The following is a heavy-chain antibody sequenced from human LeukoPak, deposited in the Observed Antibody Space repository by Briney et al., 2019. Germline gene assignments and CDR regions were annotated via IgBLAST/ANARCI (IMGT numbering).Heavy chain of an antibody. CDR3: AREGTAGTNLNWFDP. CDR1: GGSISSYY. Sequence: SETLSLTCTVSGGSISSYYWSWIRQPPGKGLEWIGYISYSGSTNFNPSLNSRATISVDTSKNQFSLKLSSVTAADTAVYYCAREGTAGTNLNWFDPWGQGTLVTVSS. CDR2: ISYSGST. J-gene: IGHJ5*02. V-gene: IGHV4-59*01. D-gene: IGHD1-1*01.